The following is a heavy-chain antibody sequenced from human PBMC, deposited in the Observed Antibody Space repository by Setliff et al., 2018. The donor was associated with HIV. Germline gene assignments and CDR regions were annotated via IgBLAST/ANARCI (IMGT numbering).Heavy chain of an antibody. D-gene: IGHD2-15*01. CDR3: ASNFRSGYWYFDL. CDR1: GYTFTSYA. Sequence: ASVKVSCKASGYTFTSYAMHWVRQAPGQRLEWMGWINAGNGNTKYSQKFQGRVTITRDTSASTAYMELSSLRAEDMAVYYCASNFRSGYWYFDLWGRGTLVTVSS. CDR2: INAGNGNT. V-gene: IGHV1-3*03. J-gene: IGHJ2*01.